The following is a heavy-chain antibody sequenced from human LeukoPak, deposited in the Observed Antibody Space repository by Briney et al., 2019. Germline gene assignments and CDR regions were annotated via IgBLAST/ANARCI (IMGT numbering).Heavy chain of an antibody. CDR3: ARQHDSYHYYYVDV. CDR2: IYYSGST. V-gene: IGHV4-59*08. Sequence: SETLSLTCTVSGGSINSYYWSWIRQPPGKGLEWIGYIYYSGSTNYNPSLKSRVTISVDTSKNQFSLKLSFVTAADTAVYYCARQHDSYHYYYVDVWGKGTTVTVSS. J-gene: IGHJ6*03. CDR1: GGSINSYY.